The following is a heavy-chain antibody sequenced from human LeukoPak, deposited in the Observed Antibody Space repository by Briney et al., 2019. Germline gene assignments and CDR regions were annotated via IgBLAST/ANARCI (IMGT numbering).Heavy chain of an antibody. CDR3: ARDRVMARNGYGCSGYAS. V-gene: IGHV3-21*01. Sequence: GGSLRLSCTASGFTFSSYSMNWVRQAPGKGLEWVSSIGRSSSNIYHADSVKGRFTISRDNAKNSLYLQMSSLRAEDTAVYYCARDRVMARNGYGCSGYASWGQGTLVTVSS. CDR1: GFTFSSYS. D-gene: IGHD2-15*01. CDR2: IGRSSSNI. J-gene: IGHJ4*02.